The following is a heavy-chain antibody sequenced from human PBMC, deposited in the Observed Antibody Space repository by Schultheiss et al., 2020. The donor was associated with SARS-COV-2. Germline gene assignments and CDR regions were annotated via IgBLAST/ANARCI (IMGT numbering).Heavy chain of an antibody. CDR1: GYTFTGYH. CDR2: INPNSGGT. J-gene: IGHJ4*02. Sequence: ASVKVSCKASGYTFTGYHIHWVRQAPGQGLEWMGRINPNSGGTNYAQKFQGRVTMTRDTSISTAYMELSRLRSDDTAVYYCAREIIAVAGIDYWGQGTLVTVSS. CDR3: AREIIAVAGIDY. D-gene: IGHD6-19*01. V-gene: IGHV1-2*06.